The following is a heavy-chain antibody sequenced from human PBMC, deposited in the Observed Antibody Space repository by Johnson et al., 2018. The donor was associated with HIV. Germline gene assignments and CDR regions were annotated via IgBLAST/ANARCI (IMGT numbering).Heavy chain of an antibody. Sequence: QVQLVESGGGLVQPGGSLRLSCAASGFSFSNYYMSWIRQAPGEGLNWISYISSSGSTIYYADSVKGRFTISRDNAKNSLYLQMNSLRAEDTAIYYCARDRALEDAFDLWGQGTMVTVSS. D-gene: IGHD1-26*01. J-gene: IGHJ3*01. V-gene: IGHV3-11*04. CDR1: GFSFSNYY. CDR2: ISSSGSTI. CDR3: ARDRALEDAFDL.